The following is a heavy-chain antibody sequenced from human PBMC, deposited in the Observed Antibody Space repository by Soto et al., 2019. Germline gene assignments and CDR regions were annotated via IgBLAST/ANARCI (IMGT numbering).Heavy chain of an antibody. V-gene: IGHV3-30*03. J-gene: IGHJ4*02. Sequence: GGSLRLSCAVSGFTVSTYGMHWVRQAPGKGLEWVAVISRDGGTKYYADSVKGRFTISRDNSRNTLFLEMNSLRGDDMAVYYCTGEVALGVWGQGTRVTVAS. CDR3: TGEVALGV. CDR2: ISRDGGTK. CDR1: GFTVSTYG. D-gene: IGHD2-8*02.